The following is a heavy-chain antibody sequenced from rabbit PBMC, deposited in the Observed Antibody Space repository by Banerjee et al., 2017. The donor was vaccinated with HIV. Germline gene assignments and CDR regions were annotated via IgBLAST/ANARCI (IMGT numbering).Heavy chain of an antibody. CDR2: IYTGDGST. Sequence: QSLEESGGDLVKPGASLTLTCTASGFSFSSSYYMSWVRQAPGKGLELIACIYTGDGSTYYASWAKGRFTIFETSSTTVTLQMTSLTAADTATYFCARANYAGYGYLDYFNLWGPGTLVTVS. CDR1: GFSFSSSYY. CDR3: ARANYAGYGYLDYFNL. V-gene: IGHV1S40*01. J-gene: IGHJ4*01. D-gene: IGHD8-1*01.